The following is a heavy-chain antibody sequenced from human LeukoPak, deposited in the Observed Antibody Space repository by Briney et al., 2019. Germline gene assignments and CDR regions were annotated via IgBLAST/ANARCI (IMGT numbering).Heavy chain of an antibody. V-gene: IGHV1-69*01. Sequence: ASGKVSCKTSGGTFNSYAISWVRQAPGQGLEWMGGITAIFRTTNYAQKFQGRVTITADESMSTVYMELSSLRSEDTAVYYCARHSGYHSTMYLDYWGQGTLVTVSS. CDR2: ITAIFRTT. D-gene: IGHD3-22*01. CDR3: ARHSGYHSTMYLDY. J-gene: IGHJ4*02. CDR1: GGTFNSYA.